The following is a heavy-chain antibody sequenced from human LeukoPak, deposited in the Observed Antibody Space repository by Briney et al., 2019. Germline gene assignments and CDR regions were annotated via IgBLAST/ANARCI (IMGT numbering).Heavy chain of an antibody. Sequence: GGSLRLSCAASGFTFSSYEMNWVRQAPGKGLEWVSYIDYSGSTIYYADSVKGRFTISRDNARNSLYLQMNSLRAEDTAVYYWAREILISGFYFDYWGQVPLVTVSS. CDR3: AREILISGFYFDY. CDR1: GFTFSSYE. V-gene: IGHV3-48*03. J-gene: IGHJ4*02. CDR2: IDYSGSTI. D-gene: IGHD3-9*01.